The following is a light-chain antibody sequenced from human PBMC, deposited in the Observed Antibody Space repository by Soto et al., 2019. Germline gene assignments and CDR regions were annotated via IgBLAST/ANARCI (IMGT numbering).Light chain of an antibody. V-gene: IGLV2-14*01. CDR1: SSDIGDYDY. J-gene: IGLJ1*01. CDR3: NSYATGNTRV. CDR2: EVS. Sequence: LAQPASVSGSPGQSITISCTGSSSDIGDYDYVSWYQQHPGKAPKVLISEVSNRPSGVSNRFSGSKSGNTASLTISGLQAEDEADYYCNSYATGNTRVFGTGTKVTVL.